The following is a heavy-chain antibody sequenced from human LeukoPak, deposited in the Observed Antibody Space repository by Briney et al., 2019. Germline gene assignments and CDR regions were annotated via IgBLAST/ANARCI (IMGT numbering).Heavy chain of an antibody. J-gene: IGHJ4*02. CDR3: GSLKGYVVY. CDR2: IYYSGST. Sequence: PSETLSLTCTVSGGSISSYYWSWIRQPPGKGLEWIGYIYYSGSTNYNPSLESRVTISVDTSKNQFSLKLSSVIAADTAVYYCGSLKGYVVYWGQGTLVTVSS. CDR1: GGSISSYY. V-gene: IGHV4-59*08.